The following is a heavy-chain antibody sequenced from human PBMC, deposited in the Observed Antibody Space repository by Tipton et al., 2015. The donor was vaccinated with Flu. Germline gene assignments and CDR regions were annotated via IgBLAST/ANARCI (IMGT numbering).Heavy chain of an antibody. V-gene: IGHV4-59*08. CDR3: ARHRGTTATTLDWFDP. J-gene: IGHJ5*02. D-gene: IGHD4-17*01. CDR2: VYYSGTT. Sequence: TLSLTCTVSGDSLRSYYWSWIRQSPGKGLEWIGQVYYSGTTNYNPSLKSRVTISVDTPKSQFSLRLNSVTAADTGVYYCARHRGTTATTLDWFDPWGQGTLVNVSS. CDR1: GDSLRSYY.